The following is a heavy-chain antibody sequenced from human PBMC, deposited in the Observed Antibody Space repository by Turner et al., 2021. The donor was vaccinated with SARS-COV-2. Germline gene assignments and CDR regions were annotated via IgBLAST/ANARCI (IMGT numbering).Heavy chain of an antibody. Sequence: QMRLQESVPVLETAPEPLSPTGTVSGGSTSSSSYYWGWIRQPPGKGLEWIGNIYYSGITYYNPSLKSRVTISVDTSKNQFSLKLSSVTAADTAVYYCARLMDTAMDYYGMDVWGQGTTVTVSS. CDR2: IYYSGIT. CDR3: ARLMDTAMDYYGMDV. V-gene: IGHV4-39*01. D-gene: IGHD5-18*01. CDR1: GGSTSSSSYY. J-gene: IGHJ6*02.